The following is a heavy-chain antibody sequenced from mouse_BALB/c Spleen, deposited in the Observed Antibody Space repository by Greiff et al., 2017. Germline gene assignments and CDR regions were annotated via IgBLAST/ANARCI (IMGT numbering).Heavy chain of an antibody. D-gene: IGHD2-4*01. CDR1: GYSITSDYA. V-gene: IGHV3-2*02. CDR3: ARSPYYDYDSYYAMDY. J-gene: IGHJ4*01. Sequence: EVKLMESGPGLVKPSQSLSLTCTVTGYSITSDYAWNWIRQFPGNKLEWMGYISYSGSTSYNPSLKSRISITRDTSKNQFFLQLNSVTTEDTATYYCARSPYYDYDSYYAMDYWGQGTSVTVSS. CDR2: ISYSGST.